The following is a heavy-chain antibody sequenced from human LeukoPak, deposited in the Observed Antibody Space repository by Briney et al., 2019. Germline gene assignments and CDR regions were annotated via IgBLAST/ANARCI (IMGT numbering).Heavy chain of an antibody. Sequence: GGSLRLSCAASGFTFRNYAMHWVRQAPGKGLEYVSGISKNGGTTSYGDSVKGRFTISRDTSKNTLYLQMGSLRAEDMAIYYCARDSTVFDAFDIWGQGTMVTVS. CDR1: GFTFRNYA. CDR2: ISKNGGTT. J-gene: IGHJ3*02. CDR3: ARDSTVFDAFDI. D-gene: IGHD4-17*01. V-gene: IGHV3-64*02.